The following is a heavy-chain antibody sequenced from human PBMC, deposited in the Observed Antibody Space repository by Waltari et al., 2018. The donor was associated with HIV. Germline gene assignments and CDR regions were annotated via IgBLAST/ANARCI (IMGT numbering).Heavy chain of an antibody. Sequence: QVQLQQWGAGLLKPSATLSLTCAVYGGSFSGSYWSWIRQPPGKGLAWIVEINHSGTTNNTRTIQDGVTISVDPAKKHFSRKLSSVTAADTAVYYCARGGDYYGSGSYYKLDFWGQGTLPTVS. J-gene: IGHJ4*02. CDR1: GGSFSGSY. D-gene: IGHD3-10*01. V-gene: IGHV4-34*01. CDR3: ARGGDYYGSGSYYKLDF. CDR2: INHSGTT.